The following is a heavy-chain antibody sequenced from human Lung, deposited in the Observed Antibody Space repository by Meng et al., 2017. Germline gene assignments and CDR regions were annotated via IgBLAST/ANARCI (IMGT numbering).Heavy chain of an antibody. CDR2: IDRYGTTT. CDR3: APRVDTYMIY. J-gene: IGHJ4*02. Sequence: GESLKISCAASGFTFSIFWMHWVRQVPGKGLEWISRIDRYGTTTSYADSVKGRFTTSRDNTKDTLYLQMDNLRVEDTAIYYCAPRVDTYMIYWGQGTLVTVSS. D-gene: IGHD3-16*01. V-gene: IGHV3-74*01. CDR1: GFTFSIFW.